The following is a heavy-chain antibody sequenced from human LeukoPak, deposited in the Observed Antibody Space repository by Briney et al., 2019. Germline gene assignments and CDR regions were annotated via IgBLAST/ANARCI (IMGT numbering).Heavy chain of an antibody. CDR2: IYYSGST. J-gene: IGHJ6*02. CDR3: ARDRQGSSGWFGGGYYYHYGMDV. CDR1: GGSISSYY. Sequence: SETLSLTCTVSGGSISSYYWSWIRQPPGKGLEWIGYIYYSGSTNYNPSLKSRVTISVDTSKNQFSLKLSSVTAADTAVYYCARDRQGSSGWFGGGYYYHYGMDVWGQGTTVTVSS. V-gene: IGHV4-59*01. D-gene: IGHD6-19*01.